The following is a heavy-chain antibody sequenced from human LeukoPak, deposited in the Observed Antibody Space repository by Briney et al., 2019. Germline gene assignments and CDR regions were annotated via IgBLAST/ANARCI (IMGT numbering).Heavy chain of an antibody. Sequence: PSETLSLTCTVSGGSISSHYWSWIRQPPGKGLEWIGYIYYSGSTNYNPSLKSRVTISVDTSKNQFSLKLSSVTAADTAVYYCARYYYDSSGYVGYYYYYMDVWGKGTTVTVSS. CDR2: IYYSGST. CDR1: GGSISSHY. CDR3: ARYYYDSSGYVGYYYYYMDV. V-gene: IGHV4-59*11. J-gene: IGHJ6*03. D-gene: IGHD3-22*01.